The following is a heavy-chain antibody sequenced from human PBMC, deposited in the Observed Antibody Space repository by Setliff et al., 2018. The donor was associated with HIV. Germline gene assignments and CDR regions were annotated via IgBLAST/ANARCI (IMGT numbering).Heavy chain of an antibody. CDR2: VYHTGST. Sequence: SETLSLTCTVSGGSINTGSYYWGWIRQPPGKGLEWIGNVYHTGSTYYNPSLKSRVTISVDTSKNQFSLKLSSVIAADTAVYYCARHAAGPDGPFDYWGQGTLVTVSS. J-gene: IGHJ4*02. CDR3: ARHAAGPDGPFDY. V-gene: IGHV4-39*01. CDR1: GGSINTGSYY.